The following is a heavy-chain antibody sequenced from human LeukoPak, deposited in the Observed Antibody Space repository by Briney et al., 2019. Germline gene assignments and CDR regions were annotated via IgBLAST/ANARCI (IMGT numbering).Heavy chain of an antibody. V-gene: IGHV1-46*01. D-gene: IGHD3-10*01. Sequence: ASVKVSCKASGYTFTSYYMHWVRQAPGQGLEWMGIINPSGGSTSYAQKFQGRVTMTRDTPISTAYMELSRLRSDDTAVYYCAREDPLYASGADTFDYWGQGTLVTVSS. CDR1: GYTFTSYY. J-gene: IGHJ4*02. CDR2: INPSGGST. CDR3: AREDPLYASGADTFDY.